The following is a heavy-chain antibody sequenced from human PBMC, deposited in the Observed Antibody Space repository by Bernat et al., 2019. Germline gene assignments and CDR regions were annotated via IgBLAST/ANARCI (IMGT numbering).Heavy chain of an antibody. Sequence: QLQLQESGPGLVKPSETLSLTCTVSGGSISSSSYYWGWTRQPPGKGLEWIGSIYYSGSTYYNPSLKSRVTISVDTSKNQFSLKLSSVTAADTAVYYCARDVSSGWYRHWFDPWGQGTLVTVSS. CDR1: GGSISSSSYY. J-gene: IGHJ5*02. D-gene: IGHD6-19*01. V-gene: IGHV4-39*07. CDR3: ARDVSSGWYRHWFDP. CDR2: IYYSGST.